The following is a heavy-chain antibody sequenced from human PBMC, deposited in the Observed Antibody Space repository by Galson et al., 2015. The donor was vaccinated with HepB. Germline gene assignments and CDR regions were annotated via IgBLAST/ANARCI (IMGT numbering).Heavy chain of an antibody. D-gene: IGHD2-2*01. Sequence: SLRLSCAASGFTFSSYGMHWVRQAPGKGLEWVAVIWYDGSNKYYADSVKGRFTISRDNSKNTLYLQMNSLRAEDTAVYYCAREGCSSTSCSPFPGKNWGQGTLVTVSS. CDR3: AREGCSSTSCSPFPGKN. CDR1: GFTFSSYG. J-gene: IGHJ4*02. V-gene: IGHV3-33*01. CDR2: IWYDGSNK.